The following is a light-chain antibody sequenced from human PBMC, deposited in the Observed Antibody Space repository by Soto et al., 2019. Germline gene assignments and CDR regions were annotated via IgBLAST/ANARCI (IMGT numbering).Light chain of an antibody. J-gene: IGLJ1*01. CDR1: SRDVGGYIY. V-gene: IGLV2-14*01. CDR3: SSYTTSSSYV. CDR2: DVT. Sequence: QSVLTQPASVSGSAGQSITISCTGTSRDVGGYIYVSWYQQHPGKAPKLMIYDVTSRPSGVSYRFSGSKSGNTASLTISGLQAEDEADYYCSSYTTSSSYVFGTGTKVTVL.